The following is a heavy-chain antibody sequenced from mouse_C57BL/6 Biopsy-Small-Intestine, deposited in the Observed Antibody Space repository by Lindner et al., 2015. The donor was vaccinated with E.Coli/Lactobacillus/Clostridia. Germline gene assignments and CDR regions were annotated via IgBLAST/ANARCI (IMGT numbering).Heavy chain of an antibody. CDR3: ARDDAAFAY. CDR2: INPNNDGT. CDR1: GYIFTSYI. V-gene: IGHV1-14*01. Sequence: VQLQESGPELVKPGASVKMSCKASGYIFTSYIMYWVKQKPGQGLEWIGYINPNNDGTKYNEKFKGKATLTSDKSSSTAYMELSSLTSEDSAVYYCARDDAAFAYWGQGTLVTVSA. J-gene: IGHJ3*01.